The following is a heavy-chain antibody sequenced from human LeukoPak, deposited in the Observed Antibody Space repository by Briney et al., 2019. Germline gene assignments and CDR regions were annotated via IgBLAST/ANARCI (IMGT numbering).Heavy chain of an antibody. Sequence: PSETLSLTCTVSSGSISSYYWSWIRQPPGKGLEWIGYIYYSGSTNYNPSLKSRVTISVDTSKNQFSLKLSSVTAADTAVYYCARDKGLPHFDIWGQGTMVTVSS. CDR2: IYYSGST. J-gene: IGHJ3*02. V-gene: IGHV4-59*01. CDR3: ARDKGLPHFDI. CDR1: SGSISSYY.